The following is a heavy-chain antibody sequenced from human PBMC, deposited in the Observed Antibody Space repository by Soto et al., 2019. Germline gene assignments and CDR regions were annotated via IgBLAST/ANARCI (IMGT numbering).Heavy chain of an antibody. CDR3: ATHIPNRGYHYAHSFDS. J-gene: IGHJ4*02. Sequence: QVQLVESGGAVVQPGGSLRLSCAASGFTFSSYTLHWVRQPPGKGLEWVALISYEGRNKYYADSVKGRLTISRDNSRSTLYLQIDSLRSEDTAVYYCATHIPNRGYHYAHSFDSWGQGTLVTVSS. CDR2: ISYEGRNK. CDR1: GFTFSSYT. V-gene: IGHV3-30*04. D-gene: IGHD3-16*01.